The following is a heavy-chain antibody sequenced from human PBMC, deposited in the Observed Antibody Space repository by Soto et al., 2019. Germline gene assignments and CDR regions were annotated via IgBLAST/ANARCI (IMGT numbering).Heavy chain of an antibody. Sequence: PGGSLRLSCAASGFTFSSYGMHWVRQAPGKGLEWVAVISYDGSNKYYADSVKGRFTISRDNSKNTLYLQMNSLGAEDTAVYYCAKGLELRYYYYYGMDVWGQGTTVTVSS. CDR3: AKGLELRYYYYYGMDV. V-gene: IGHV3-30*18. CDR1: GFTFSSYG. J-gene: IGHJ6*02. CDR2: ISYDGSNK. D-gene: IGHD1-7*01.